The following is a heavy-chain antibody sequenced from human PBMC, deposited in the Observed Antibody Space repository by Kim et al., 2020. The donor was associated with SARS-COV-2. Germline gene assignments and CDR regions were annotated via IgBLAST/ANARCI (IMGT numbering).Heavy chain of an antibody. CDR1: GFTFSSYS. CDR3: ARDRGSGGSCYFL. J-gene: IGHJ6*02. CDR2: ISSSSSYI. V-gene: IGHV3-21*01. D-gene: IGHD2-15*01. Sequence: GGSLRLSCAASGFTFSSYSMNWVRQAPGKGLEWVSSISSSSSYIYYADSVKGRFTISRDNAKNSLYLQMNSLRAEDTAVYYCARDRGSGGSCYFLWGQGTTVTVSS.